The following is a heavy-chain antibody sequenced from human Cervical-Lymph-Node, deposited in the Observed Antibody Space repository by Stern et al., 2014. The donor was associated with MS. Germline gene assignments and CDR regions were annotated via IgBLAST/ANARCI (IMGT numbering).Heavy chain of an antibody. Sequence: QITLEESGPVLVKPTETLTLTCTVSGFSLTNARMGVSWIRQPQGKDLEWRARIFTNDEKSYSTYLKGRLTISKDTSKSQVVLTMTNMDPVDTATYYCARMMQHLAGDAFDIWGQGTVVTVSS. V-gene: IGHV2-26*01. D-gene: IGHD6-13*01. CDR2: IFTNDEK. CDR3: ARMMQHLAGDAFDI. J-gene: IGHJ3*02. CDR1: GFSLTNARMG.